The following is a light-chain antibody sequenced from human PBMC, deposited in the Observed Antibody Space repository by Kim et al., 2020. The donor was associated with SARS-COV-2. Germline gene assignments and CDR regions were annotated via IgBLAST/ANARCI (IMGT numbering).Light chain of an antibody. CDR2: EVR. CDR1: SSDVGTYDL. V-gene: IGLV2-23*02. CDR3: CSYAGSRNV. J-gene: IGLJ1*01. Sequence: PGQSITISCTGTSSDVGTYDLVSWYQHHPGKAPKLLIYEVRKRPSGVSNRFSGSKSGNTASLAISGLQAEDEADYYCCSYAGSRNVFGTGTKVTVL.